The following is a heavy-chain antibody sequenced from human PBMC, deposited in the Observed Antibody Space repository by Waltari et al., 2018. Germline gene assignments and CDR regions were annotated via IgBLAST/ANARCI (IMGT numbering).Heavy chain of an antibody. J-gene: IGHJ5*02. CDR3: ARGGRDGYKSPNPGWFDP. CDR2: IYTSGST. CDR1: GGSISSGSYY. D-gene: IGHD5-12*01. V-gene: IGHV4-61*02. Sequence: QVQLQESGPGLVKPSQTLSLTCTVSGGSISSGSYYWSWIRQPAGKGLEWIGRIYTSGSTNYNPSLKSRVTISVDTSKNQFSLKLSSVTAADTAVYYCARGGRDGYKSPNPGWFDPWGQGTLVTVSS.